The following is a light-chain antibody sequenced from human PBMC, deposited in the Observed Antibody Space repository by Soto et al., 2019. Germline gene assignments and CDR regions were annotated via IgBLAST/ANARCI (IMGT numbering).Light chain of an antibody. CDR1: QSISNW. CDR2: QAS. Sequence: DFQMTQSPSTLSASVGDTVTITCRASQSISNWLAWYQQKPGEAPKLLIYQASSLASGVPSRFSGSGSGTEFTLTVASLKPYDFATYYCERYNGNSRTFGQGTKVEIK. V-gene: IGKV1-5*03. J-gene: IGKJ1*01. CDR3: ERYNGNSRT.